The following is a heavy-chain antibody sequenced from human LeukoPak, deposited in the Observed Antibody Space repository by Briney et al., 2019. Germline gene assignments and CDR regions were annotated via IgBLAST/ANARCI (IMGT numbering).Heavy chain of an antibody. D-gene: IGHD6-19*01. CDR1: GFTFSNAW. Sequence: PGGSLRLSCAASGFTFSNAWVSWVRQAPGKGLEWVGRIKSKTDGGTTDYAAPVKGRFTISRDDSKNTLYLQMNSLKTEDTAVYYCVRSSSGWPFDYWGQGTLVTVSS. CDR2: IKSKTDGGTT. J-gene: IGHJ4*02. V-gene: IGHV3-15*01. CDR3: VRSSSGWPFDY.